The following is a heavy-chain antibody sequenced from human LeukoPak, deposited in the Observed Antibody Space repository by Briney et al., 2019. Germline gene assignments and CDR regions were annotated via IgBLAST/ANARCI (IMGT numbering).Heavy chain of an antibody. CDR2: IKSKTDGGTT. V-gene: IGHV3-15*01. J-gene: IGHJ4*02. Sequence: GGSLRLSCAASGFTFSSYAMSWVRQAPGKGLEWVGRIKSKTDGGTTDYAAPVKGRFTISRDDSKNTLYLQMNSLKTEDTAVYYCTTDFYSSSPDYWGQGTLVTVSS. CDR1: GFTFSSYA. CDR3: TTDFYSSSPDY. D-gene: IGHD6-6*01.